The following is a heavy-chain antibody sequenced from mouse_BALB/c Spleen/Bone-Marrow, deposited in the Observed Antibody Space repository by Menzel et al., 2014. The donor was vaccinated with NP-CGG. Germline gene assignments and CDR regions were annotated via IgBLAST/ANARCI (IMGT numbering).Heavy chain of an antibody. D-gene: IGHD2-3*01. V-gene: IGHV1-69*02. CDR2: IYPSDSYT. J-gene: IGHJ3*01. CDR1: GYTFTIYW. CDR3: TRDGSPFAY. Sequence: QVQLQQSGAELVRLGASVKLSCKASGYTFTIYWINWVKQRPGQGLEWIGNIYPSDSYTNYNQKFKDKATLTVDKSSSTAYMQLSSPSSEDSAVYYCTRDGSPFAYWGQGTLVTVSA.